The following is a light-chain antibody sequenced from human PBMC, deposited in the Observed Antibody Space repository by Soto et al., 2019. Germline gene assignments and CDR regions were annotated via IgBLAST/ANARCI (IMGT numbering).Light chain of an antibody. CDR2: GAS. CDR1: QSVSSN. Sequence: EIVMTQSPATLSVSPGERATLSCRASQSVSSNLAWYQQKPGQAPRPLIYGASTRATGIPARFSGSGSGTEFTLTISSLQSEDFAVYYCQQYNKWPLTFGGGTKVEFK. CDR3: QQYNKWPLT. J-gene: IGKJ4*01. V-gene: IGKV3-15*01.